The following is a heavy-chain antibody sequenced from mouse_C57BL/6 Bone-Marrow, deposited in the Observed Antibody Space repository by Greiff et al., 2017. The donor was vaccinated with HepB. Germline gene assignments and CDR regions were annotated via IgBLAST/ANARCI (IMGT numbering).Heavy chain of an antibody. D-gene: IGHD2-2*01. Sequence: EVMLVESGGDLVKPGGSLKLSCAASGFTFSSYGMSWVRQTPDKRLEWVATISSGGSYTHYPDSVKGRFTISRDNAKNTLYLQMSSLKSEDTAMYYCARHRSTMVTTEAYWGQGTLVTVSA. J-gene: IGHJ3*01. V-gene: IGHV5-6*01. CDR2: ISSGGSYT. CDR3: ARHRSTMVTTEAY. CDR1: GFTFSSYG.